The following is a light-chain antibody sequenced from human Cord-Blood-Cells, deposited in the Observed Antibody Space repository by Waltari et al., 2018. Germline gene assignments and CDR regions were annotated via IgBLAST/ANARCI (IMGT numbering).Light chain of an antibody. V-gene: IGKV3-11*01. CDR2: DAS. CDR1: QSVSSY. CDR3: QQRSNWFT. Sequence: EIVLPQSPATLSLSPGERATLSCRASQSVSSYLAWYQQKPGPAPRLLIYDASNRATGIPARFSGSGSGTDFTLTISSLEPEDFAVYYWQQRSNWFTFGQGTRLEIK. J-gene: IGKJ5*01.